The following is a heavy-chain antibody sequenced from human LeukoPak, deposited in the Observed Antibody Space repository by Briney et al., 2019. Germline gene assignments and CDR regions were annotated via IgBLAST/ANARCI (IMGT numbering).Heavy chain of an antibody. CDR2: ISAYNGNT. D-gene: IGHD6-19*01. CDR1: GYTFTSYG. V-gene: IGHV1-18*01. Sequence: ASVKVSCKASGYTFTSYGISWVRQAPGQGLEWMGWISAYNGNTNYAQKLQGRVTMTTDTSTSTAYMELRSLRSDDTAVYYCAKDRVAVAGHDAFDIWGQGTMVTVSS. J-gene: IGHJ3*02. CDR3: AKDRVAVAGHDAFDI.